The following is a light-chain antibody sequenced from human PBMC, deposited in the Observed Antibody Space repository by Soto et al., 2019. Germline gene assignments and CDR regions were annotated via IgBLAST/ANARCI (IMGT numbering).Light chain of an antibody. V-gene: IGKV1-33*01. CDR2: DAS. CDR1: QDISNY. CDR3: QQYDNLPYT. Sequence: DIQMTQSPSSLSASVGDRVTITCQASQDISNYLNWYQQIPGKAPKLLIYDASNMETGVPTRFSGSGSGTDFTFTISSLQPEDIATYYCQQYDNLPYTFCQGTKLEIK. J-gene: IGKJ2*01.